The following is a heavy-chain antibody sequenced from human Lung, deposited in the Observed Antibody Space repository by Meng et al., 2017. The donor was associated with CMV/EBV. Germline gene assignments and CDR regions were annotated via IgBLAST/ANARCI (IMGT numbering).Heavy chain of an antibody. CDR3: AKDRSGYDPLGLDY. J-gene: IGHJ4*02. V-gene: IGHV3-30*02. D-gene: IGHD5-12*01. Sequence: GGSLRLXCAASGFMFSSSGMHWVRQAPGKGLEWVASIRYDGTHKYSADSVKGRFTISRDKSRYTLYLQMNSLRPEDTAVYYCAKDRSGYDPLGLDYWGQGAXVTVSS. CDR1: GFMFSSSG. CDR2: IRYDGTHK.